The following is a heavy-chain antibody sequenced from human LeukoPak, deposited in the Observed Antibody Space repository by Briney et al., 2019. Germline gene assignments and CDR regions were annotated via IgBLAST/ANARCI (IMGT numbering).Heavy chain of an antibody. Sequence: ASVKVSCKASGYTFTSYDINWVRQATGQGLEWMGWMNPNSGNTGYAQKFQGRVTMTRNTSISTAYMELSSLTSDDTAVYYCAREKIGSGYDQDLDYWGQGTLVTVSS. V-gene: IGHV1-8*01. CDR3: AREKIGSGYDQDLDY. D-gene: IGHD5-12*01. CDR2: MNPNSGNT. J-gene: IGHJ4*02. CDR1: GYTFTSYD.